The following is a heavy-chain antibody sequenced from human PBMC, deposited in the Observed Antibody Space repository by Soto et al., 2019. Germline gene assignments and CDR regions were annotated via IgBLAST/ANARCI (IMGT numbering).Heavy chain of an antibody. CDR1: GGSISSYY. V-gene: IGHV4-59*12. CDR3: ARGVGSYPYYFDY. D-gene: IGHD1-26*01. CDR2: IYYSGST. Sequence: SETLSLTCTVSGGSISSYYWSWIRQPPGKGLEWIGYIYYSGSTNYNPSLKSRVTISVDTSKNQFSLKLSSVTAADTAVYYCARGVGSYPYYFDYWGQGTLVTVSS. J-gene: IGHJ4*02.